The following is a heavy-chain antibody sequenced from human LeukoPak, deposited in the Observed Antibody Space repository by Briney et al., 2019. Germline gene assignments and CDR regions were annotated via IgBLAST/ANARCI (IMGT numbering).Heavy chain of an antibody. D-gene: IGHD2-2*01. CDR2: INEDGGGR. CDR3: ARAIVVVPAAPGYFDY. Sequence: PGGSLRLSCAASGFTFSTYWMTWVRQAPGKGLEWVANINEDGGGRYYVDSVEGRFTISRDNAKNTLYLQMNSLRAEDTAVYYCARAIVVVPAAPGYFDYWGQGTLVTVSS. V-gene: IGHV3-7*01. CDR1: GFTFSTYW. J-gene: IGHJ4*02.